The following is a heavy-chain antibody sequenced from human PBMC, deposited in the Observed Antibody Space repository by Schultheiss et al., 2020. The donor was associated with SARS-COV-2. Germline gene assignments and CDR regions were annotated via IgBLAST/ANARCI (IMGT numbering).Heavy chain of an antibody. J-gene: IGHJ6*02. CDR1: GGSISSGGYY. D-gene: IGHD6-6*01. CDR3: ARELPRNGMDV. CDR2: IYYSGST. Sequence: SETLSLTCTVSGGSISSGGYYWSWIRQPAGKGLEWIGYIYYSGSTNYNPSLKSRVTMSVDTSKNQFSLKLSSVTAADTAVYYCARELPRNGMDVWGQGTTVTVSS. V-gene: IGHV4-61*10.